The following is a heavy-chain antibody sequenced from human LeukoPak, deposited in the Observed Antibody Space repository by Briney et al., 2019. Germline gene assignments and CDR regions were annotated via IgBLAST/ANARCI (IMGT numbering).Heavy chain of an antibody. J-gene: IGHJ6*03. Sequence: GGSLRLSFAASGFTFSSYAMSWVRQPPGKGLEWVSNIGTSSTTIYYADSVKGRFTISRDNAKNSLYLQMNSLRADDTAVYYCARFAAGGSYYYYMDVWGKGTTVTVSS. CDR2: IGTSSTTI. CDR1: GFTFSSYA. CDR3: ARFAAGGSYYYYMDV. V-gene: IGHV3-48*01. D-gene: IGHD6-25*01.